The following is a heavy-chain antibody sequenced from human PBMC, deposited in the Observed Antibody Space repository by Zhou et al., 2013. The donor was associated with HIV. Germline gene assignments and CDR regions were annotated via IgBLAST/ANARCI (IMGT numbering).Heavy chain of an antibody. CDR2: TSSSNGKS. Sequence: QVQLVQSGPEVKRPGASVKVSCKASGHTFANGGFNWVRQAPGQGLEWVGWTSSSNGKSDLAKKFQDRVTMTTDTATNTASLEVRTLTSDDTAVYYCATDLSPRHGASDLWGQGTLVIVSS. V-gene: IGHV1-18*04. CDR3: ATDLSPRHGASDL. CDR1: GHTFANGG. J-gene: IGHJ3*01.